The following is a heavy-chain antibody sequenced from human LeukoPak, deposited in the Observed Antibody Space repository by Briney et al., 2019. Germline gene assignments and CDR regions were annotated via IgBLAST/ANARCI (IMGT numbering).Heavy chain of an antibody. CDR2: ISDGGAT. CDR3: ASSITTPGGFGY. V-gene: IGHV3-66*01. CDR1: GFSVRDYY. D-gene: IGHD3-16*01. Sequence: PGGSLRLSCAASGFSVRDYYTTWVRQAPGKGLEWVSVISDGGATYYADSVKVRFTISRDNSKNTLYLQMNSLRDEDTAVYYCASSITTPGGFGYWGQGTLVTVSS. J-gene: IGHJ4*02.